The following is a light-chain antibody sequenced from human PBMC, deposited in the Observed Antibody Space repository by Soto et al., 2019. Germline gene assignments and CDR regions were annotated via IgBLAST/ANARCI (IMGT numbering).Light chain of an antibody. Sequence: DIPMAQSPFSLSASVGDRVTITCRASQDIGTDLGWYQQKPGQAPKRLIYSSSNLHSGVPSRFGGSGSETEFTRTISSLEPEDFATYYCLQHNTYPWACGQGTKVEIK. V-gene: IGKV1-17*01. CDR1: QDIGTD. CDR3: LQHNTYPWA. J-gene: IGKJ1*01. CDR2: SSS.